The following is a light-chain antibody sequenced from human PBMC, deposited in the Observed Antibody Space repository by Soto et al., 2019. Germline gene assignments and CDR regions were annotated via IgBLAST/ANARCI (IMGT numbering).Light chain of an antibody. CDR2: KAS. J-gene: IGKJ1*01. CDR1: QSISTW. V-gene: IGKV1-5*03. Sequence: DIQMTQSPSTLSASVGVRVTITCGASQSISTWLAWYQQEPGKAPKLLIHKASSLQSGVPSRFSGSGSGTDFTLTISSLHPDDFATYYCQQYNSYSPTFGQGTKVDIK. CDR3: QQYNSYSPT.